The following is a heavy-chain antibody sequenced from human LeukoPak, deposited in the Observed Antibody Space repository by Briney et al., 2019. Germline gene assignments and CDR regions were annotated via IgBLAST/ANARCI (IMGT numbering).Heavy chain of an antibody. D-gene: IGHD2-15*01. V-gene: IGHV3-30*04. CDR3: ARDAFLCSGGSCYFYYYYYGMDV. Sequence: GRSLRLSCAASGFTFSSYAMHWVRQAPGKGLEWVAVISYDGSNKYYVDSVKGRFTISRDNSKNTLYLQMNSLRAEDTAVYYCARDAFLCSGGSCYFYYYYYGMDVWGQGTTVTVSS. J-gene: IGHJ6*02. CDR1: GFTFSSYA. CDR2: ISYDGSNK.